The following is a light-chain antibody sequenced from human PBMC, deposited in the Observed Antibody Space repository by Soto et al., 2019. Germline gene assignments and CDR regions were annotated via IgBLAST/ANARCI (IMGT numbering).Light chain of an antibody. CDR1: ISNVGSYNL. J-gene: IGLJ3*02. CDR3: YSYEGGRV. CDR2: EVN. Sequence: QSALTQPASVSGSPGQSITISCTGTISNVGSYNLVSWYQQHPGKAPKLIIYEVNKRPSGVSNRFSGSKSGNTASLTISGLQTKDEADYYCYSYEGGRVFGGGTKLTVL. V-gene: IGLV2-23*02.